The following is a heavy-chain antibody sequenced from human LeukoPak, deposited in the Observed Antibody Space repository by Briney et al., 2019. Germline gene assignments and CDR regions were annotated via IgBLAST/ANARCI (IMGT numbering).Heavy chain of an antibody. J-gene: IGHJ6*02. CDR3: ARDRDVGYCSGGSCYSDYYYGMDV. D-gene: IGHD2-15*01. CDR2: IYSGGST. Sequence: GGSLRLSCAASGFTVSSNYMSWVRQAPGKGLEWVSVIYSGGSTYYADSVKGRFTISRDNSKNTLYLQMNSLRAEDTAVYYCARDRDVGYCSGGSCYSDYYYGMDVWGQGTTVTVSS. V-gene: IGHV3-66*01. CDR1: GFTVSSNY.